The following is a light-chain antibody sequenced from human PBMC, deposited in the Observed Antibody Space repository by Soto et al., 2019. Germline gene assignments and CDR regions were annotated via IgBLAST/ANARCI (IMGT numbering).Light chain of an antibody. Sequence: EIVLTQSPGTLSLSPGERATLSCRAGQTVTSNYLAWYQQKPGQAPRLLIYGASFRATGIPDRFSGSGSGTDFTLTINRLEPEDVAVYYCQKYGISPYTFGQGTKLEIK. CDR3: QKYGISPYT. J-gene: IGKJ2*01. V-gene: IGKV3-20*01. CDR2: GAS. CDR1: QTVTSNY.